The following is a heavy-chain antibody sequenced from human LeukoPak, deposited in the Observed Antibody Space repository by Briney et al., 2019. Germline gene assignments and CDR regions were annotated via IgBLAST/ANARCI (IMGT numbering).Heavy chain of an antibody. CDR3: AWNSSGIHFDC. V-gene: IGHV4-38-2*01. D-gene: IGHD3-22*01. J-gene: IGHJ4*02. Sequence: SETLSLTCAVSGDSIITTYYWGWIRQPPGKGLEWIGSIYNSRSTHYNPSLKSRVTITVDTSMNQFSLKLSSVTAADTAVYYCAWNSSGIHFDCWGRGTLVSVSS. CDR1: GDSIITTYY. CDR2: IYNSRST.